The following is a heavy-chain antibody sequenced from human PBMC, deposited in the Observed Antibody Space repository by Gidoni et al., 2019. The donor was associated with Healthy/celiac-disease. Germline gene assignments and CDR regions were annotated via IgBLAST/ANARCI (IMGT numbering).Heavy chain of an antibody. V-gene: IGHV4-39*01. Sequence: QLQLQESVPGLVKPSETLSLTCTVSGGSISSSSYYWGWIRQPPGKGLEWIGSIYYSGSTYYNPTLKSRVTISVDTSKNQFSLKLSSVTAADTAVYYCASPVPPHYFDYWGQGTLVTVSS. CDR3: ASPVPPHYFDY. CDR2: IYYSGST. J-gene: IGHJ4*02. CDR1: GGSISSSSYY.